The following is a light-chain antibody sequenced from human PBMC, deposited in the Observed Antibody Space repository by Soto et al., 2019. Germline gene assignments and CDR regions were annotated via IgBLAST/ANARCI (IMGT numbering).Light chain of an antibody. CDR3: QQRSNWPPT. CDR2: AAS. Sequence: EIVLTQSPATLSLSPGERATLSCRASQNVGNDLVWYHQKRGQAPRLLIYAASNRATGIPARFSGSGPGTDFPPPISSLEPEDFAAYSCQQRSNWPPTFGGGTKVEIK. V-gene: IGKV3-11*01. J-gene: IGKJ4*01. CDR1: QNVGND.